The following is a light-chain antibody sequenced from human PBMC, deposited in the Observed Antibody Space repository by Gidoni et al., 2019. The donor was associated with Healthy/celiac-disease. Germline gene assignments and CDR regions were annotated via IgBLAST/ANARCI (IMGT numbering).Light chain of an antibody. Sequence: DIQMTQSPSSLSASVGDRVTITCQASQDISNYLNWYQQKPGKAPERLIYDASNLETGVPSRFSGSGSGTDFTFTISSLQPEDIATYYCQQYDNLPRYTFGQGTKLEIK. CDR2: DAS. CDR3: QQYDNLPRYT. CDR1: QDISNY. V-gene: IGKV1-33*01. J-gene: IGKJ2*01.